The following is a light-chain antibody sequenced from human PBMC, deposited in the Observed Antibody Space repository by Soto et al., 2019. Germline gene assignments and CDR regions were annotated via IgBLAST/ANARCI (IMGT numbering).Light chain of an antibody. CDR3: QQYNDWPWT. V-gene: IGKV3-15*01. J-gene: IGKJ1*01. CDR2: GAS. CDR1: QNVNSN. Sequence: EIVMTQSPATLSVSPGERATLSCRASQNVNSNLAWYQQKPGQAPRLLMYGASTRATGIPARFSGSGSGTEFILTISSLQSEDFAVYYCQQYNDWPWTFGQGTKVEIK.